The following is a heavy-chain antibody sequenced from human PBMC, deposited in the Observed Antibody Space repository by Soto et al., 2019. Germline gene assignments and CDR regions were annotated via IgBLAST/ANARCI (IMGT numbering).Heavy chain of an antibody. V-gene: IGHV4-59*01. CDR2: IYYSGST. CDR3: ARGSWATPKGRYXSGSYYKGYYYYYGMDV. D-gene: IGHD3-10*01. CDR1: GGSISSYY. Sequence: SGALSLTCTVSGGSISSYYWSWIRQPPGKGLEWIGYIYYSGSTNYNPSLKSRVTISVDTSKNQFSLKLSSVTAADTAVYYCARGSWATPKGRYXSGSYYKGYYYYYGMDVWGQGTTVTVSS. J-gene: IGHJ6*01.